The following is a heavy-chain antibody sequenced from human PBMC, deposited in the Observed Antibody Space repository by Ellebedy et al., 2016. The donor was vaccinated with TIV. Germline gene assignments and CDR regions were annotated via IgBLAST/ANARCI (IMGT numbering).Heavy chain of an antibody. J-gene: IGHJ6*02. D-gene: IGHD6-13*01. CDR3: VIDKGSSWPKAYFHYGLDV. CDR2: IKSDGSET. CDR1: GFTFSRFW. V-gene: IGHV3-74*03. Sequence: PGGSLRLSCTASGFTFSRFWMHWVRQVPGKGLVWVSHIKSDGSETTYADSVRGRFTVSRDNANHTLFLQMHSLRVEDTAVYYCVIDKGSSWPKAYFHYGLDVWGQGTTVTVSS.